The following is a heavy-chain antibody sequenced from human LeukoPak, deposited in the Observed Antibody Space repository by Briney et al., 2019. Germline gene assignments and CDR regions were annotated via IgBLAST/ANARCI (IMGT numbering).Heavy chain of an antibody. CDR3: ARESRGFYQLRLFDY. CDR2: IYSGGST. J-gene: IGHJ4*02. CDR1: GFPVSTNY. D-gene: IGHD2/OR15-2a*01. V-gene: IGHV3-66*01. Sequence: GGSLRPSCAASGFPVSTNYMSWVRRPPGKGLEGVSVIYSGGSTYYADSVKGRFTISRDNSKNTLYLQMNSLRAEDTAVYYCARESRGFYQLRLFDYWGQGTLVTVSS.